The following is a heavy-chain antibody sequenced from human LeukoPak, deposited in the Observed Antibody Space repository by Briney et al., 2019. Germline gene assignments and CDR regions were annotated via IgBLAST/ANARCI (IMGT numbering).Heavy chain of an antibody. CDR1: GGSIRICY. CDR2: IYSSGTT. V-gene: IGHV4-4*07. Sequence: SETLSLTCTVSGGSIRICYWSWIRQPAGKGLEWVGRIYSSGTTFYNPSLKSRVTMSVDTSKNHFSLKLSSVTAADTAVYYCARAGSSGVLCFGDGSEYYYHIDVGDKGPTVTISS. D-gene: IGHD3-10*01. J-gene: IGHJ6*03. CDR3: ARAGSSGVLCFGDGSEYYYHIDV.